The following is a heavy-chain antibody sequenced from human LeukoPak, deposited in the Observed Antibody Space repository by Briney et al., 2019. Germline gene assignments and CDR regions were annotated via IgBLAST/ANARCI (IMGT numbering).Heavy chain of an antibody. J-gene: IGHJ4*02. CDR2: IYHSGST. CDR1: GGSISSSNW. CDR3: ARERVADYDFWSGYLDY. D-gene: IGHD3-3*01. V-gene: IGHV4-4*02. Sequence: PSGTLSLTCAVSGGSISSSNWWSWVRQPPGKGLEWIGEIYHSGSTNYNPSLKSRVTISVDTSKNQFSLKLSSVTAADTAVYYCARERVADYDFWSGYLDYWGQGTLVTVSS.